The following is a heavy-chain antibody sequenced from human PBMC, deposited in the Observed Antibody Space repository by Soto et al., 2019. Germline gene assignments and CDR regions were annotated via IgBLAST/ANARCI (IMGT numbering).Heavy chain of an antibody. CDR2: ILDSGSS. D-gene: IGHD4-4*01. J-gene: IGHJ4*02. V-gene: IGHV4-31*02. Sequence: QVQLQESGPGLVKPSQTLSLTCTVSGDSVTSGGFFWVWVRQHPGKVLEWIGHILDSGSSYPSPSRKSRLPLSLATSKNHFSLTLTSVLAADTAVYYCAGGNPNLSNHPHFDYWGQGILVTVSS. CDR1: GDSVTSGGFF. CDR3: AGGNPNLSNHPHFDY.